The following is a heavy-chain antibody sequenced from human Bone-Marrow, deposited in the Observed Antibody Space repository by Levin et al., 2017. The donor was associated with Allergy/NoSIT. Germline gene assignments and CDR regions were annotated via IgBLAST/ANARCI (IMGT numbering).Heavy chain of an antibody. V-gene: IGHV3-23*01. D-gene: IGHD3-3*01. Sequence: GGSLRLSCAASGFTFSDYAMNWVRQAPGKGLEWVSVISGGGGITYFADSVKGRFTISRDKSKNTLYLQMDSLRVEDTAIYYCAKVEVASIHYDGMDVWGQGTTVTVSS. CDR2: ISGGGGIT. CDR1: GFTFSDYA. J-gene: IGHJ6*02. CDR3: AKVEVASIHYDGMDV.